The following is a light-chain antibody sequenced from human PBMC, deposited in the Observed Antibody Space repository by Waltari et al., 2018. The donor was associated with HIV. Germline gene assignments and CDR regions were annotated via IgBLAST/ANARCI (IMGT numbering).Light chain of an antibody. CDR2: GNS. CDR1: SSTTGAGSD. J-gene: IGLJ3*02. Sequence: QSVLTQPPYVSGAPGPRVPTACTGSSSTTGAGSDVHWYQQLPGTAPKLLIYGNSNRPSGVPDRFSGSKSGTSASLAITGLQAADEADYYCQSYDSSLTTWVFGGGTKLTVL. CDR3: QSYDSSLTTWV. V-gene: IGLV1-40*01.